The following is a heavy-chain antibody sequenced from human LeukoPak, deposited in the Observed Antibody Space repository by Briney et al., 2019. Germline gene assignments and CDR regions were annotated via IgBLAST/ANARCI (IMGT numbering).Heavy chain of an antibody. CDR2: INYSGGT. CDR1: RGSIISSNNY. V-gene: IGHV4-39*01. Sequence: SETLSLTCPVSRGSIISSNNYWGWIRQPPGKGLEWIASINYSGGTYYNPSLKSRVTISVDTSKSQFSLKLSSVTAADTAAYYCGRRKAGANWFDPWGQGTLVTVSS. D-gene: IGHD3-10*01. J-gene: IGHJ5*02. CDR3: GRRKAGANWFDP.